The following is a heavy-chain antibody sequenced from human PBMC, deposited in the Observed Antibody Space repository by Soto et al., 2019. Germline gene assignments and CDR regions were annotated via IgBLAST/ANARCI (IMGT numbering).Heavy chain of an antibody. D-gene: IGHD6-13*01. CDR2: ISYDGSNK. J-gene: IGHJ4*02. Sequence: GGSLRLSCAASGFTFSSYSMNWVRQAPGKGLEWVAVISYDGSNKYYADSVKGRFTISRDNSKNTLYLQMNSLRAEDTAVYYCAKEEHLPGYSSSWYVDWGQGTLVTVSS. CDR1: GFTFSSYS. V-gene: IGHV3-30*18. CDR3: AKEEHLPGYSSSWYVD.